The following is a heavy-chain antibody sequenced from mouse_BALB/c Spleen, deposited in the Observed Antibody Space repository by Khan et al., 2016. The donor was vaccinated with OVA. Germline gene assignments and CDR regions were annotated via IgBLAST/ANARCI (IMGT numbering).Heavy chain of an antibody. D-gene: IGHD1-1*01. CDR2: IIPSSGYK. J-gene: IGHJ3*01. CDR3: ARGGYGSFEY. CDR1: GYIFTSYM. V-gene: IGHV1-4*01. Sequence: QVQLQQSGAELARPGASVKMSCKASGYIFTSYMMHWLKQRPGQGLEWFGDIIPSSGYKRYNHKFQTNATCTSDESSSTAYMQLSSLTSEDSAGYYCARGGYGSFEYWGQGTLVTVSA.